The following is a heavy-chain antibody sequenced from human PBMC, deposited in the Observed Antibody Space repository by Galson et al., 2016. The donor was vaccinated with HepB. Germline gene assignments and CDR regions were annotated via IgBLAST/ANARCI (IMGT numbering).Heavy chain of an antibody. D-gene: IGHD2-21*02. CDR2: IYKSGST. Sequence: SETLSLTCNVSGGSISSYFWSWIRQPPGKGLEWIGYIYKSGSTNYSPSLKSRVTVSVDTSTNQFSLQLRSVTAADTAVYFCARGVTGTPYFDFWGQGALVTVSS. J-gene: IGHJ4*02. CDR3: ARGVTGTPYFDF. V-gene: IGHV4-59*01. CDR1: GGSISSYF.